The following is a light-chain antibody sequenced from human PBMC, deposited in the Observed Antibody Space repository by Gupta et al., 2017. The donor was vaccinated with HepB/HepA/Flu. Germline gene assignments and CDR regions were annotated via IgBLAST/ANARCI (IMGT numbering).Light chain of an antibody. V-gene: IGLV2-14*03. CDR2: DVS. J-gene: IGLJ1*01. CDR3: SSYTYSRTLVV. CDR1: SGDVGGYNY. Sequence: QSALTQPASVSGSPGQSITISCTGTSGDVGGYNYVSWYQQHPGKAPKLMIYDVSNRPSGVSNRFSGSKSGNTASLTISGLQAEDESYYYCSSYTYSRTLVVFGTGTKVTVL.